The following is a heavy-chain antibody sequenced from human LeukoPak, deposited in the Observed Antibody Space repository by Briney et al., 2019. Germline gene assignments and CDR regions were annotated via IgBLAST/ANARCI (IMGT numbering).Heavy chain of an antibody. CDR2: ISSSSSYT. V-gene: IGHV3-11*06. J-gene: IGHJ4*02. CDR3: ARVPSYSSSWYADY. Sequence: GGSLRLSCAASGFTFSDYYMSWIRQAPGKGLEWVSYISSSSSYTNYADPVKGRFTISRDNAKNSLYLQMNSLRAEDTAVYYCARVPSYSSSWYADYWGQGTLVTVSS. CDR1: GFTFSDYY. D-gene: IGHD6-13*01.